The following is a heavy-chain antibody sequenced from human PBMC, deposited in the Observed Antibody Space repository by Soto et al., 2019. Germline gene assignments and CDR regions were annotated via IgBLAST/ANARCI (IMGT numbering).Heavy chain of an antibody. CDR1: GGSFSARY. Sequence: QVHLQQWGAGLLKPSETLSLTCGLSGGSFSARYWTWIRQSPGKGLEWIGEISHSGSTNYNPSLKSRLTISVDTSRNQFSLKLSSVTAADTAVYYCSGGTNAIRGVTMSLDAYDVWGQGTVVTVSS. CDR2: ISHSGST. CDR3: SGGTNAIRGVTMSLDAYDV. D-gene: IGHD3-10*01. V-gene: IGHV4-34*01. J-gene: IGHJ3*01.